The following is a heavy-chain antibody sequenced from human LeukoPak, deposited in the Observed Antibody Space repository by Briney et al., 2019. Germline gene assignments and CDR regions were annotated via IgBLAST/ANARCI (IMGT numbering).Heavy chain of an antibody. D-gene: IGHD6-19*01. J-gene: IGHJ4*02. Sequence: PGGSLGLSCAASGFTFSTYDMNWVRQAPGKGLEWVSYISSSDSTIYYADSVKGRFTISRDNAKNSLYLQMNSLRAEDTAVYYCARVRSACSDYWGQGTLVTVSS. CDR1: GFTFSTYD. CDR2: ISSSDSTI. V-gene: IGHV3-48*03. CDR3: ARVRSACSDY.